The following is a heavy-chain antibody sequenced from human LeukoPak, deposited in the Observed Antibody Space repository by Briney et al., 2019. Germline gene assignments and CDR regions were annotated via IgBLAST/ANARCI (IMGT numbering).Heavy chain of an antibody. CDR3: ARANLDYYDSSGYYS. V-gene: IGHV4-31*03. J-gene: IGHJ4*02. D-gene: IGHD3-22*01. CDR2: IYYSGST. Sequence: RASETLSLTCTVFGGSISSGGYYWSWIRQHPGKGLEWIGYIYYSGSTYYNPSLKSRVTISVDTSKNQFSLKLSSVTAADTAVYYCARANLDYYDSSGYYSWGQGTLVTVSS. CDR1: GGSISSGGYY.